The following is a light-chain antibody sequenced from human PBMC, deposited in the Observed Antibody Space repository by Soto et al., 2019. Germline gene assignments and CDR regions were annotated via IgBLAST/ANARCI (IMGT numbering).Light chain of an antibody. Sequence: QSALTQPASVSRSPGQSITISCTGTSSDVWSYTLVSWYQQHPGQAPKLMIFEASQRPSGVSNRLAGSKSGHTASLTISGLQAEDEADYYCCSYAGSSTPVVFGRGTKLTVL. V-gene: IGLV2-23*01. CDR3: CSYAGSSTPVV. J-gene: IGLJ2*01. CDR2: EAS. CDR1: SSDVWSYTL.